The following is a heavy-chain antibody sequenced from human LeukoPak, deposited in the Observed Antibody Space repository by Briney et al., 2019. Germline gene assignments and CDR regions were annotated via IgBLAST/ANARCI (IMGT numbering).Heavy chain of an antibody. CDR3: ARDLPLRLLWFGEGRGAYLDY. Sequence: SETLSLTCTVSGGSISSGSYCWSWIRQPAGKGLEWIGHIHISGNTNYNPSLKSRVTISVDTSKNQFSLRLSSVTAADTAVYYCARDLPLRLLWFGEGRGAYLDYWGQGTLVTVSS. CDR1: GGSISSGSYC. CDR2: IHISGNT. J-gene: IGHJ4*02. D-gene: IGHD3-10*01. V-gene: IGHV4-61*09.